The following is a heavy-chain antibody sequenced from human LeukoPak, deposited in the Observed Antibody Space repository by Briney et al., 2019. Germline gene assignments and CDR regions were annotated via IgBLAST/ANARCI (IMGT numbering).Heavy chain of an antibody. CDR2: INHSGST. CDR3: ARGISWYYYDSSGHYPLYYYYYMDV. CDR1: GGSFSGYY. V-gene: IGHV4-34*01. Sequence: PSETLSLTCAVYGGSFSGYYWSWIRQPPGKGLEWIGEINHSGSTNYNPSLKSRVTISVDTSKNQFSLKLSSVTAADTAVYYCARGISWYYYDSSGHYPLYYYYYMDVWGKGTTVTVSS. D-gene: IGHD3-22*01. J-gene: IGHJ6*03.